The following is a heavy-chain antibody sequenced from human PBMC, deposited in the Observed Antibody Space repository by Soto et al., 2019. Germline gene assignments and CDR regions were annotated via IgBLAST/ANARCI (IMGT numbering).Heavy chain of an antibody. V-gene: IGHV3-48*01. CDR2: ITTSSSTI. CDR1: GFTFCTYS. CDR3: ARRAV. J-gene: IGHJ6*02. Sequence: EVQLVESGGGLVQPGGSLRLSCAASGFTFCTYSMNWVRQAPGKGLEWISYITTSSSTIYYADSVKGRFTISRDNAKNSLYLQMNSLRVEDTAVYYCARRAVWGQGTTVTVS.